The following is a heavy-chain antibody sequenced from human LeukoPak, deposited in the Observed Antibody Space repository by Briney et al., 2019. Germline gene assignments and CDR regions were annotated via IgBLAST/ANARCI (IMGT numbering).Heavy chain of an antibody. CDR1: GGSVSSYY. D-gene: IGHD6-19*01. Sequence: SETLSLTCTVSGGSVSSYYWSWIRQPPGKGLEWIGYIYYSGSTNYNPSLKSRVTISVDTSKNQFSQKLSSVTAADTAVFYCARDLFSSGGDAFDIWGQGTMVTVSS. V-gene: IGHV4-59*02. J-gene: IGHJ3*02. CDR2: IYYSGST. CDR3: ARDLFSSGGDAFDI.